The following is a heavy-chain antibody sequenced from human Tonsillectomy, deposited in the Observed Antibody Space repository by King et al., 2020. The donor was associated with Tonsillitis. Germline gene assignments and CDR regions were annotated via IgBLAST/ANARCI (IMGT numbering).Heavy chain of an antibody. D-gene: IGHD3-10*01. CDR2: ISYDGSNK. CDR1: GFTFSSYA. CDR3: ARGRLYYYGSVSYLDY. V-gene: IGHV3-30*01. J-gene: IGHJ4*02. Sequence: VQLVESGGGVVQPGRSLRLSCAASGFTFSSYAMHWVRQAPGKGLEWVAVISYDGSNKYYADSVKGRFTISRDNSKNTLYLQMNSLRAEDTAVYYCARGRLYYYGSVSYLDYWGQGTLVTVSS.